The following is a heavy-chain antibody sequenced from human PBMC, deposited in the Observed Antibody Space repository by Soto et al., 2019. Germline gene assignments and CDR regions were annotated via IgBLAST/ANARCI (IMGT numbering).Heavy chain of an antibody. D-gene: IGHD6-6*01. CDR2: ISSSSSYI. Sequence: GGSLRLSCAASGFTFSSYSMNWVRQAPGKGLEWVSSISSSSSYIYYADSVKGRFTISRDNAKNALYLQMNSLRAEDTAVYYCASSGDIGSSSSSIGRDYYYYMDVWGKGTTVTVSS. V-gene: IGHV3-21*01. CDR3: ASSGDIGSSSSSIGRDYYYYMDV. CDR1: GFTFSSYS. J-gene: IGHJ6*03.